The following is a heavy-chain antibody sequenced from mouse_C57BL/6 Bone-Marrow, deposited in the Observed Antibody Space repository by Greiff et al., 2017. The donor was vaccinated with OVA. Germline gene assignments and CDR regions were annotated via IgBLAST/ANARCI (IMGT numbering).Heavy chain of an antibody. Sequence: EVQVVGSGGGLVQPGGSLKLSCAASGFTFSSSAMSWFRQTPEKRLEWVATISDGGSYTYYPDNVKGRLTISRDNAKNNLYLQMSHLKSEDTAMYYCARAGWFAYWGQGTLVTVSA. V-gene: IGHV5-4*01. J-gene: IGHJ3*01. CDR1: GFTFSSSA. CDR2: ISDGGSYT. CDR3: ARAGWFAY.